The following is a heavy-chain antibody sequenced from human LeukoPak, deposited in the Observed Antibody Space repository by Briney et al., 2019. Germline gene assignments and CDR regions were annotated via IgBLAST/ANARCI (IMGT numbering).Heavy chain of an antibody. CDR3: TREGVGAKLAPPDY. CDR1: GFTFGDYA. D-gene: IGHD1-26*01. J-gene: IGHJ4*02. CDR2: IRSKAYGGTT. V-gene: IGHV3-49*04. Sequence: PGGSLRLSCTVSGFTFGDYAMSWVRQAPRKGLEWVGFIRSKAYGGTTEYAASVKGRFTISRDDSKSIAYLQMNSLKTEDTAVNYCTREGVGAKLAPPDYWGQGTLVTVSS.